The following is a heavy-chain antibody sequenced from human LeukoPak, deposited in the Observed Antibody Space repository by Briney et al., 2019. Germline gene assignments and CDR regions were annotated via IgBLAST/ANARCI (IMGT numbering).Heavy chain of an antibody. J-gene: IGHJ6*02. CDR2: IYTSGST. Sequence: SETLSLTCTISGGSISSYYWSWIRQPAGKGLEWIGRIYTSGSTNYNPSLKSRVTMSVDTSKNQFSLTLSSVTAADTAVYYCARDFDYTYYYYGMDVWGQGTTVTVSS. CDR3: ARDFDYTYYYYGMDV. V-gene: IGHV4-4*07. CDR1: GGSISSYY. D-gene: IGHD4-11*01.